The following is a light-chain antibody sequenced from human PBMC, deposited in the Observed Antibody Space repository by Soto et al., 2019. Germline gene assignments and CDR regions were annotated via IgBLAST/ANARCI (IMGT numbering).Light chain of an antibody. CDR3: QQRYNWRPVP. J-gene: IGKJ4*01. Sequence: EIVLTQSPATLSLSPGERATLSCMASQSVSSDLAWDQQQPAQAPRLVIYDASNRATGIPARFSGSGSGTDFTLTISSLGPEYLPVYYCQQRYNWRPVPVGVGTKVESK. CDR2: DAS. V-gene: IGKV3-11*01. CDR1: QSVSSD.